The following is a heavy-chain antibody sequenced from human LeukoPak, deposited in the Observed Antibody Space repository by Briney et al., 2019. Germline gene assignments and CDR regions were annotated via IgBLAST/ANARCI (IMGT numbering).Heavy chain of an antibody. D-gene: IGHD3-10*01. CDR1: GYTFTGYY. J-gene: IGHJ4*02. Sequence: ASVKVSCKASGYTFTGYYMHWVRQAPGQGLEWMGIINPSGGSTSYAQKFQGRVTMTRDMSTSTVYMELSSLRSEDTAVYYCARGSVRGVIIGSFDYWGQGTLVTVSS. CDR2: INPSGGST. CDR3: ARGSVRGVIIGSFDY. V-gene: IGHV1-46*01.